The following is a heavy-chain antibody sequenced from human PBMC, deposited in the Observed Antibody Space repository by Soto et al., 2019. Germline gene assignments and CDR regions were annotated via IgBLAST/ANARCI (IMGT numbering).Heavy chain of an antibody. D-gene: IGHD3-3*01. J-gene: IGHJ5*02. Sequence: QLQLQESGPGLVKPSETLSLTCTVSGGSINSTTYYWAWIRQPPGKGLEWIGSMHYSGSTFDNPSLKSRVTISLDTSKNQLSLKLNSVTAADTAVYYCASSYYDFWSSNWFDPWGQGTLVTVSS. CDR1: GGSINSTTYY. V-gene: IGHV4-39*01. CDR3: ASSYYDFWSSNWFDP. CDR2: MHYSGST.